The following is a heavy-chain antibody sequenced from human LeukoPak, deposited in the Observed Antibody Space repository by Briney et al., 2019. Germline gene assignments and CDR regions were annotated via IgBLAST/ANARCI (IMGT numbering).Heavy chain of an antibody. CDR3: ANLYSGSYFAEYFQH. V-gene: IGHV3-23*01. D-gene: IGHD1-26*01. J-gene: IGHJ1*01. Sequence: GGSLRLSCAASGFIFSSYAMSWVRQAPGKGLEWISVISDSSGSTYYADSVKGRFTISRDNSKNTPYLQMNSLRAEDTAVYYCANLYSGSYFAEYFQHWGQGTLVTVSS. CDR1: GFIFSSYA. CDR2: ISDSSGST.